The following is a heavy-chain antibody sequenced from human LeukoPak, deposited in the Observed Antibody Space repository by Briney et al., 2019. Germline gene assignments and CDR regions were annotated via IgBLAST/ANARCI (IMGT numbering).Heavy chain of an antibody. Sequence: RTSETLSLTCIVSGGSISSYYWSWIRQPPGKGLEWIGHIYHSGSTNYNPSLKSRVTILVDTSKNQFSLKLSSVTAADTAVYYCARHWLDSGTPDRFDYWGQGTLVIVSS. J-gene: IGHJ4*02. CDR1: GGSISSYY. V-gene: IGHV4-59*08. CDR2: IYHSGST. D-gene: IGHD3-10*01. CDR3: ARHWLDSGTPDRFDY.